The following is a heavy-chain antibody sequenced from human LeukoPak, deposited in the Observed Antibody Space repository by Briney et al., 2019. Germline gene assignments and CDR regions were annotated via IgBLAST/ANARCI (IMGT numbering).Heavy chain of an antibody. V-gene: IGHV3-21*01. CDR2: ISSSSSYI. Sequence: SGGSLRLSCAASGFTFSSYSMNWVRQAPGKGLEWVSSISSSSSYIYYADSVKGRFTISRDNAKNSLYLQMNSLRAEDTAVYYCARGVSEQRGSGVVIDYWGQGTLVTVSS. CDR3: ARGVSEQRGSGVVIDY. J-gene: IGHJ4*02. D-gene: IGHD3-22*01. CDR1: GFTFSSYS.